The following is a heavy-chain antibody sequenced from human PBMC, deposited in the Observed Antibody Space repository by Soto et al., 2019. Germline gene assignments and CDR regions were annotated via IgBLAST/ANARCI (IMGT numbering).Heavy chain of an antibody. D-gene: IGHD3-16*01. J-gene: IGHJ4*02. CDR3: ASRVDYDYVWGSYNY. CDR1: GYSFTSYW. CDR2: IYPGDSDT. V-gene: IGHV5-51*01. Sequence: GESLKISCKGSGYSFTSYWIGWVRQMPGKGLEWMGIIYPGDSDTRYSPSFQGQVTISADKSISTAYLQWSSLKASDTAMYYCASRVDYDYVWGSYNYWGQGTLVTVSS.